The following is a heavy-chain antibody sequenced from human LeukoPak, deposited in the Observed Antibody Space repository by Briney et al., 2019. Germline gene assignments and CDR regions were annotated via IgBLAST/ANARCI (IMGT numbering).Heavy chain of an antibody. Sequence: ASVKVSCKASGYTFTSYDINWVRQAPGQGLEWMGWMNANRGNTGYAQKFQGRVTMTRDTSTSTAYMEVSSLRSEDTAVYYCARSGGHHPLDYWGQGTLVTVSS. J-gene: IGHJ4*02. D-gene: IGHD6-19*01. CDR1: GYTFTSYD. CDR3: ARSGGHHPLDY. V-gene: IGHV1-8*01. CDR2: MNANRGNT.